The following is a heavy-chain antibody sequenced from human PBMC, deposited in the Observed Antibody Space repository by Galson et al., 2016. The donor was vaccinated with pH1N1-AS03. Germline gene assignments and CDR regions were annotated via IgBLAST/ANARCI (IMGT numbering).Heavy chain of an antibody. D-gene: IGHD2-15*01. Sequence: SETLSLTCAVSGGSMTSPDWWTWVRQPPGKGLEWIGEVHYSGTTSYNPSLNSPVTMSIDKSNNQFSLNLGSVTAADTAVYFCASAGHHTPGCHYWGQGALVTVSS. CDR1: GGSMTSPDW. V-gene: IGHV4-4*02. CDR2: VHYSGTT. CDR3: ASAGHHTPGCHY. J-gene: IGHJ4*02.